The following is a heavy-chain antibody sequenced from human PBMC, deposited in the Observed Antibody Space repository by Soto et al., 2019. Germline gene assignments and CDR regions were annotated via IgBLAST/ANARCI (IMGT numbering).Heavy chain of an antibody. D-gene: IGHD2-21*02. CDR3: ARGPSYCGGDCYPTSFFDY. CDR2: IWYDGSNK. CDR1: GFTFSSYG. V-gene: IGHV3-33*01. J-gene: IGHJ4*02. Sequence: QVQLVESGGGVVQPGRSLRLSCAASGFTFSSYGMHWVRQAPGKGLEWVAVIWYDGSNKYYADSVKGRFTISRDNSKNTLYPKMNSLRAEDTAVYYCARGPSYCGGDCYPTSFFDYWGQGTLVTVCS.